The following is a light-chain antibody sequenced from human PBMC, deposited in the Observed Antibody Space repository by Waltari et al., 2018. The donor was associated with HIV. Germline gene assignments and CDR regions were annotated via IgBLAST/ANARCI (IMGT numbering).Light chain of an antibody. V-gene: IGKV1-9*01. CDR3: EQHNSYPLT. J-gene: IGKJ4*01. CDR2: AAS. CDR1: QGISTF. Sequence: DIQVTQSPSFLSASVGDSVTIACRASQGISTFLSWYQQKPVKAPNLLIYAASTLQSGVPSRFSGSGSGTEFTLTISSLQPEDFATDYGEQHNSYPLTFGGGTKVEIK.